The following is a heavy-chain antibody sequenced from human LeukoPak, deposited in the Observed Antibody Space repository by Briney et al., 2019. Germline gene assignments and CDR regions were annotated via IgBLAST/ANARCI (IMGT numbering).Heavy chain of an antibody. CDR3: AREPLSPQDCSGGSCYLPNWFDP. CDR2: IIPIFGTA. CDR1: GGTFSSYA. Sequence: SVKVSCKASGGTFSSYAISWVRQAPGQGLEWMGGIIPIFGTANYAQKFQGRVTITADESTSTAYMELRSLRSDDTAVYYCAREPLSPQDCSGGSCYLPNWFDPWGQGTLVTVSS. V-gene: IGHV1-69*13. D-gene: IGHD2-15*01. J-gene: IGHJ5*02.